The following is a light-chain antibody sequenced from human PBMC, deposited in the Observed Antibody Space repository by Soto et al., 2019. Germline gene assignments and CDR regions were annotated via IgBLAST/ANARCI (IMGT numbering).Light chain of an antibody. CDR2: AAS. CDR1: QRINIY. Sequence: DIEMTQSPSSRSTSMEDRVTITGRASQRINIYLNWYRQKTGKAPELLIYAASTLESGVPSRFSATVSGTDFSLPLSRLPPEAFVPYYCQHLFASPITFGQGTRLEIK. J-gene: IGKJ5*01. V-gene: IGKV1-39*01. CDR3: QHLFASPIT.